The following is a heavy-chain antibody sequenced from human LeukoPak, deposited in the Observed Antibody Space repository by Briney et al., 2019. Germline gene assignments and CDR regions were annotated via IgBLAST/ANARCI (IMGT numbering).Heavy chain of an antibody. CDR2: ISSTSTFT. Sequence: PGGSLRLSCAASGFTFSSYSMNWVRQAPGKGLEWLSYISSTSTFTDYSDSVKGRFTISRDNAKNSLYLQMHSLRAEDTGVYYCARTREGLMVDAFDIWGQGTLVTVSS. J-gene: IGHJ3*02. D-gene: IGHD1-26*01. CDR3: ARTREGLMVDAFDI. V-gene: IGHV3-21*05. CDR1: GFTFSSYS.